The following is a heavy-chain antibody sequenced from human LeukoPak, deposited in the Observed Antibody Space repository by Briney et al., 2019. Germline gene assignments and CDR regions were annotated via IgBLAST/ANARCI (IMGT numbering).Heavy chain of an antibody. J-gene: IGHJ4*02. V-gene: IGHV4-4*07. CDR2: IYTSGTT. CDR3: ARGFYGDYVFDY. CDR1: GDSINGNY. Sequence: SETLSLTCTVSGDSINGNYWSWIRQPAGKGLEWIGRIYTSGTTNYNPSLKSRVTMSVDTSKNQFSLNLSSVTAADTAVYYCARGFYGDYVFDYWGQGTLVTVSS. D-gene: IGHD4-17*01.